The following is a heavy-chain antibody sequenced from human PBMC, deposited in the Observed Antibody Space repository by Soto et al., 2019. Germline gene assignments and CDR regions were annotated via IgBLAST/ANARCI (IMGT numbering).Heavy chain of an antibody. D-gene: IGHD6-6*01. V-gene: IGHV3-30*18. CDR2: ISYDGSNK. J-gene: IGHJ1*01. CDR3: AKKPHSSLSWLMIQH. Sequence: QVQLVESGGGVVQPGRSLRLSCAASGFTFSSYGMHWVRQAPGKGLEWVAVISYDGSNKYYADSVKGRFTISRDNSKITLYLQMNSLSAEDTAVYYCAKKPHSSLSWLMIQHWGQGTLVTVSS. CDR1: GFTFSSYG.